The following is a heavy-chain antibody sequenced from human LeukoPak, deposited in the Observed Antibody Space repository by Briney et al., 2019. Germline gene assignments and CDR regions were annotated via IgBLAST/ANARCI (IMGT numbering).Heavy chain of an antibody. V-gene: IGHV4-59*08. Sequence: SETLSLTYTVSGGSISSYYWSWIRQPPGKGLEWIGYIYYSGSTNYNPSLKSRVTISVDTSKNQFSLKLSSVTAADTAVYYCARVGRGIGGSGSYVDWGQGTLVTVSS. CDR2: IYYSGST. CDR3: ARVGRGIGGSGSYVD. CDR1: GGSISSYY. D-gene: IGHD3-10*01. J-gene: IGHJ4*02.